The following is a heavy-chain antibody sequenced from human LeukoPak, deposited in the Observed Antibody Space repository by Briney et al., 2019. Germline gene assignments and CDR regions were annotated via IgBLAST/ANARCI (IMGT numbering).Heavy chain of an antibody. CDR1: GYAFTTYG. CDR2: IAAYNGHT. CDR3: ARAQVTYTSPHHLDV. V-gene: IGHV1-18*01. D-gene: IGHD2-21*02. Sequence: GASVKVSCKTSGYAFTTYGITWVRQAPGQGLEWMGWIAAYNGHTDYTQKLQGRVTMTIDPSTDTAYMELRSLRSDDTGVYYCARAQVTYTSPHHLDVWGKGTTVTVSS. J-gene: IGHJ6*04.